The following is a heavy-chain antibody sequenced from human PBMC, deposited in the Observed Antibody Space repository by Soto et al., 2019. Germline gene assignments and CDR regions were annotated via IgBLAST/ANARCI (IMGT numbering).Heavy chain of an antibody. J-gene: IGHJ4*02. Sequence: QVQLVQSGAEVKKPGASVKVSCQTSGYNFSAYYFNWVRQAAGQGPEWMGWLNPRNGQTGYVQKFRGRVPMTRDTPIATFYLELGRLTSEDTAIYFCARETDTSMVDYWGQGTLVTGSS. V-gene: IGHV1-8*01. D-gene: IGHD5-18*01. CDR2: LNPRNGQT. CDR1: GYNFSAYY. CDR3: ARETDTSMVDY.